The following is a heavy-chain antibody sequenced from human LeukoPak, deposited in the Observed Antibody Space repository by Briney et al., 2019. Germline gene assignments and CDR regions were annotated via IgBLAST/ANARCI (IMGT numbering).Heavy chain of an antibody. D-gene: IGHD3-10*01. CDR3: ARDEYYYGSGSRNDAFDI. Sequence: ASVKVSCKASGYTFTSYDINWVRQATGQGLEWMGWMNPNSGNTGYAQKFQGRVTITRNTSISTAYMELSSLRSEDTAVYYCARDEYYYGSGSRNDAFDIWGQGTMVTVSS. CDR2: MNPNSGNT. CDR1: GYTFTSYD. V-gene: IGHV1-8*03. J-gene: IGHJ3*02.